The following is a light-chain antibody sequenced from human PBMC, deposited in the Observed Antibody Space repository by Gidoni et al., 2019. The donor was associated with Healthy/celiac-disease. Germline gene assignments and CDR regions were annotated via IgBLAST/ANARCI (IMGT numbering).Light chain of an antibody. Sequence: DIVMTQSPLSLPVTPGEPASISCRSSQSLLHSNGYNYLDWYLQKPGQSPQLLIYLGSNRASGVPDRFSGSGSGTDFTLNISRVEAEDVGVYYCMQALQTLGTFGQGTRLEIK. V-gene: IGKV2-28*01. CDR1: QSLLHSNGYNY. CDR2: LGS. CDR3: MQALQTLGT. J-gene: IGKJ5*01.